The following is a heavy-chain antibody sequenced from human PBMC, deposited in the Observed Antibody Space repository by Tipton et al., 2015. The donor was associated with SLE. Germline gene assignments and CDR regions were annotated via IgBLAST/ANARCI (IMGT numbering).Heavy chain of an antibody. CDR2: IYYSGTT. CDR1: GGSISSGAYY. J-gene: IGHJ4*02. Sequence: TLSLTCTVSGGSISSGAYYWSWIRQHPGKGLEWIGFIYYSGTTHYNPSLKSRVTISVDTSKNQFSLKLSSVTAADTAVYYCARDGRITAAIDYWGQGTLVTVSS. CDR3: ARDGRITAAIDY. D-gene: IGHD6-13*01. V-gene: IGHV4-31*03.